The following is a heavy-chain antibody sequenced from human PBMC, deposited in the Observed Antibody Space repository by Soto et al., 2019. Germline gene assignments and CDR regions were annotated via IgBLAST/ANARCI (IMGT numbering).Heavy chain of an antibody. CDR2: IIPIFGTA. V-gene: IGHV1-69*06. Sequence: SVKVSCKASGGTFSSYAISWVRQAPGQGLEWMEGIIPIFGTANYAQKFQGRVTITADKSTSTAYMELSSLRSEDTAVYYCARDGAAAGTYYGMDVWGQGTTVTVSS. D-gene: IGHD6-13*01. J-gene: IGHJ6*02. CDR1: GGTFSSYA. CDR3: ARDGAAAGTYYGMDV.